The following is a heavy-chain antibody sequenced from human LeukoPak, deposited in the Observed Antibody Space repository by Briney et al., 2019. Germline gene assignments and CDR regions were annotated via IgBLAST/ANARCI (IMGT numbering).Heavy chain of an antibody. Sequence: GGSLRLSCTASGFTFSNFWMHWVRQGPGKGLVGVARINSGGSDTSYADSVKGRFTISRDNAKNTVYLQMSSLRPEDTSLYYCARGNLYIVATIEDYWGQGTLVTVSS. CDR2: INSGGSDT. J-gene: IGHJ4*02. CDR3: ARGNLYIVATIEDY. V-gene: IGHV3-74*01. CDR1: GFTFSNFW. D-gene: IGHD5-12*01.